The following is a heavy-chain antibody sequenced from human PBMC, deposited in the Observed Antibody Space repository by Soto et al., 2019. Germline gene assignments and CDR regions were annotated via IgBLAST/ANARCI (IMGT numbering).Heavy chain of an antibody. CDR3: ARDRGYCSGGSCYSHF. J-gene: IGHJ4*02. D-gene: IGHD2-15*01. CDR1: GFTFNNFA. Sequence: QVQLVESGGGVVQPGRSLRLSCAASGFTFNNFAMHWVRQAPGKGLEWVALISYDGGNKYYADSVKGRFTISRDNSKNTLYLQMNCLRPEDTAIYYCARDRGYCSGGSCYSHFWGQGTLVTVSS. V-gene: IGHV3-30-3*01. CDR2: ISYDGGNK.